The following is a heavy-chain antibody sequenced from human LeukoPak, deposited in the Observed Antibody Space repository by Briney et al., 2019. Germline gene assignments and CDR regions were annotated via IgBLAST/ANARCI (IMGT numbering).Heavy chain of an antibody. V-gene: IGHV4-59*08. Sequence: KSSETLSLTCNVSRGAISSYYWNWVRQTPGKGLEWIGYIYYSGSTNYNPSLKSRVTISVDTSKNQFSLKLSSVTAADTAVYYCARLSNYYDSSGYYPPRGSGYFDYWGQGTLVTVSS. CDR1: RGAISSYY. J-gene: IGHJ4*02. D-gene: IGHD3-22*01. CDR3: ARLSNYYDSSGYYPPRGSGYFDY. CDR2: IYYSGST.